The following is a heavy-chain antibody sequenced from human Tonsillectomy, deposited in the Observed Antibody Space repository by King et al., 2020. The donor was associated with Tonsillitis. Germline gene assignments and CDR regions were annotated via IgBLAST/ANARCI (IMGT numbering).Heavy chain of an antibody. J-gene: IGHJ4*02. V-gene: IGHV2-70*11. Sequence: VTLKESGPALVKPTQTLTLTCTFSGFSLSTSGMCVSWIRQPPGKALEWLARIDWDDDKYYSTSLKTRLTISKDTSKNQVVLTMTNMDPVVTATYYCARNAAYYYDSSGYYPFDYWGQGTLVTVSS. CDR2: IDWDDDK. D-gene: IGHD3-22*01. CDR1: GFSLSTSGMC. CDR3: ARNAAYYYDSSGYYPFDY.